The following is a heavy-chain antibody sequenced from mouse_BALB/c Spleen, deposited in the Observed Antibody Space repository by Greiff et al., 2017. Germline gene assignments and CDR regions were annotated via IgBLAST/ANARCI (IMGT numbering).Heavy chain of an antibody. CDR1: GYSITSDYA. D-gene: IGHD2-1*01. Sequence: EVQLQQSGPGLVKPSQSLSLTCTVTGYSITSDYAWNWIRQFPGNKLEWMGYISYSGSTSYNPSLKSRISITRDTSKNQFFLQLNSVTTEDTATYYCARNYGNYVEAMDYWGQGTSVTVSS. J-gene: IGHJ4*01. CDR2: ISYSGST. V-gene: IGHV3-2*02. CDR3: ARNYGNYVEAMDY.